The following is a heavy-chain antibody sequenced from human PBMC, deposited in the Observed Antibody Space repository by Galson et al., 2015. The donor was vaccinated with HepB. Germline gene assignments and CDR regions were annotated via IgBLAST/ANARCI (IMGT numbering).Heavy chain of an antibody. Sequence: SLRLSCAASGFTFSSYWMSWVRQAPGKGLEWVANIKQDGSEKYYVDSVKGRFTISRDNAKNSLYLQMNSLRAEDTAVYYCASVVVVAATEYLFDYWGQGTLVTVSS. CDR3: ASVVVVAATEYLFDY. CDR1: GFTFSSYW. D-gene: IGHD2-15*01. CDR2: IKQDGSEK. J-gene: IGHJ4*02. V-gene: IGHV3-7*01.